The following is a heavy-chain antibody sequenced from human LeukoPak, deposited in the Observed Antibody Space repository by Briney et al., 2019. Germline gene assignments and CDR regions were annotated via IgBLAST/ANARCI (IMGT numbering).Heavy chain of an antibody. D-gene: IGHD3-22*01. V-gene: IGHV3-23*01. CDR3: AKGSSGYFFDH. CDR2: ISNDGGGT. J-gene: IGHJ4*02. CDR1: GFNLGSYG. Sequence: GGSLRLSCAASGFNLGSYGMSWVRQAPGKGLEWVSSISNDGGGTFSADSVRGRFTISRDNSKNTLFLQMDSLGAEDTALYFCAKGSSGYFFDHWGQGSLVTVSS.